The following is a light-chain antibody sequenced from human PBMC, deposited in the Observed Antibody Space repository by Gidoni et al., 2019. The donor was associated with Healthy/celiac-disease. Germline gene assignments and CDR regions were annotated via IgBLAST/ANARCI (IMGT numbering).Light chain of an antibody. CDR2: AAS. CDR3: KRSYSTPRT. CDR1: QSISSY. V-gene: IGKV1-39*01. J-gene: IGKJ1*01. Sequence: DIQLTQSPSSLSASVGDRVTITCRASQSISSYLNWYQQKPGKAPKLLIYAASSLQRGVPSRLSGSGSGTDFTLTISSRQPEDFATYYGKRSYSTPRTFGQGTKVEIK.